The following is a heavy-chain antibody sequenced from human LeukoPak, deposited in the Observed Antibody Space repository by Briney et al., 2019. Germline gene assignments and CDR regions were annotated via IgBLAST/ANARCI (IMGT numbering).Heavy chain of an antibody. D-gene: IGHD3-22*01. Sequence: PGGSLRLSCAASGFTFSNYAMNWVRQAPGKGLEWVSFISSSGSTISNADSVKGRFTISRDNAKNSLYLQMNSLRAEDTAVYYCARGYDSSGYSGFDYWGQGTLVTVSS. CDR2: ISSSGSTI. J-gene: IGHJ4*02. CDR3: ARGYDSSGYSGFDY. V-gene: IGHV3-48*03. CDR1: GFTFSNYA.